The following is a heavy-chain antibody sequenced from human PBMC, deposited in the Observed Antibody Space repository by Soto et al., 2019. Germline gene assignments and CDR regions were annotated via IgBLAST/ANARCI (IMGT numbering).Heavy chain of an antibody. CDR3: AHLRGYDSSAYYIEYFQH. CDR1: GFSLYTSGVG. D-gene: IGHD3-22*01. Sequence: QITLKESGPTLVKPTQTLTLTCTFSGFSLYTSGVGVGWIRQPPGKALEWLALIYWDDDKRYSPSLKSRLTITKDTSKNQVVLTMTNMDPVDTATYYCAHLRGYDSSAYYIEYFQHWGQGTLVTVSS. J-gene: IGHJ1*01. CDR2: IYWDDDK. V-gene: IGHV2-5*02.